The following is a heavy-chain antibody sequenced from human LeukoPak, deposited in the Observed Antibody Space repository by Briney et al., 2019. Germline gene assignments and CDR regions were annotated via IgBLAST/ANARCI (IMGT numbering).Heavy chain of an antibody. D-gene: IGHD2-2*02. CDR3: AKDIPVEEDYFDY. CDR2: ISGSGGST. CDR1: GFTFSSYV. Sequence: GGSLRLSCAASGFTFSSYVMSWVRQAPGKGLEWVSSISGSGGSTYYADSVKGRFTISRDNSKNTLYLQMNSLRAADTTVYYCAKDIPVEEDYFDYWGRGTLVTVSS. J-gene: IGHJ4*02. V-gene: IGHV3-23*01.